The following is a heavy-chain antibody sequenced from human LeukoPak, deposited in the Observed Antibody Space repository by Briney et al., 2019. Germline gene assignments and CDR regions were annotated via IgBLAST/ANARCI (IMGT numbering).Heavy chain of an antibody. V-gene: IGHV3-7*01. Sequence: GGSLRLSCAASGFTFSGHWMSWVRQAPGKGMEWVANINQGGSDKYYVDSVKGRFTISRDNANNLLYLQINSLRGEDTAVYYCTRDRSRAEDDWGQGTLVTVSS. D-gene: IGHD1-14*01. CDR1: GFTFSGHW. CDR2: INQGGSDK. CDR3: TRDRSRAEDD. J-gene: IGHJ4*02.